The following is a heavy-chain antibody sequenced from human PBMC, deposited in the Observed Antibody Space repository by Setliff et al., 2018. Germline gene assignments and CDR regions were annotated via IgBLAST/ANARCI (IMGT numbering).Heavy chain of an antibody. J-gene: IGHJ4*01. D-gene: IGHD6-19*01. CDR2: MYYSGKT. CDR3: ARDQYTSGWYGPPESYFDC. V-gene: IGHV4-39*06. Sequence: PSETLSLTCTVSGDSIARSYLYWGWIRQPPGKGLEWIATMYYSGKTFYIPSLQNRVTISADTSKNQFALRLSSVTAADTAVYYCARDQYTSGWYGPPESYFDCWGLGILVTVSS. CDR1: GDSIARSYLY.